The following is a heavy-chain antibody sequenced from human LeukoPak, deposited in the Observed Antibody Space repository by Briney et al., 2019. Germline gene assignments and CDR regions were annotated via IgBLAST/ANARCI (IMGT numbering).Heavy chain of an antibody. D-gene: IGHD4-23*01. CDR1: GGSFSGYY. V-gene: IGHV4-34*01. Sequence: SETLSLTCAVYGGSFSGYYWSWIRQPPGKGLEWIGEINHSGSTNYNPSLKSRVTISVDTSKNQFSLKLSSVTAADTAVYDCAEGGNSDAFDIWGQGTMVTVSS. CDR2: INHSGST. J-gene: IGHJ3*02. CDR3: AEGGNSDAFDI.